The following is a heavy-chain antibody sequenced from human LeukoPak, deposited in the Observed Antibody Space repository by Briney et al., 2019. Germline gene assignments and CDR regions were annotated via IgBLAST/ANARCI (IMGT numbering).Heavy chain of an antibody. V-gene: IGHV4-39*01. Sequence: SETLSLTCTVSGGSISSSSHYWGWIRQPPGMGLEWIGIIYNSGSTYYNPSLNSRVTVSLDTSKNQFSLTVTSVTAADTAVYYCARRYCSGGHCYYFDSWGQGTLVTVSS. CDR1: GGSISSSSHY. J-gene: IGHJ4*02. D-gene: IGHD2-15*01. CDR3: ARRYCSGGHCYYFDS. CDR2: IYNSGST.